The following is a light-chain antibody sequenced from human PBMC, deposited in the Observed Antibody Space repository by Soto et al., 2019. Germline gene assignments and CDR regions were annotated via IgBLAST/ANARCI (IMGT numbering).Light chain of an antibody. CDR1: QGISSY. CDR2: AAS. Sequence: IQLTQSPSSLSASVGDRFTITFRPSQGISSYLGWEQQKPGKAPKLLIYAASTFQSGVPSKFSGNGSGTDFTLTISSLQPEDFATYYCQQLNSYPWTFGQGTKVDI. CDR3: QQLNSYPWT. J-gene: IGKJ1*01. V-gene: IGKV1-9*01.